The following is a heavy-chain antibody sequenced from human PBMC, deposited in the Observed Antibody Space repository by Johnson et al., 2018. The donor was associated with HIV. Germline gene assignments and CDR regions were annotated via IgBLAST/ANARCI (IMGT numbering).Heavy chain of an antibody. J-gene: IGHJ3*02. Sequence: VQLVESGGGVVQPGRSLRLSCEASGFTFSSYAVHWVRQAPGKGLEWVALISYGGKNKYYADSVKGRFTISRDNYKNTLYLQMNSLRAEDTAVYYCARDWGLYSSGWYVDAFDIWGQGTMVTVSS. CDR2: ISYGGKNK. CDR1: GFTFSSYA. D-gene: IGHD6-19*01. CDR3: ARDWGLYSSGWYVDAFDI. V-gene: IGHV3-30*04.